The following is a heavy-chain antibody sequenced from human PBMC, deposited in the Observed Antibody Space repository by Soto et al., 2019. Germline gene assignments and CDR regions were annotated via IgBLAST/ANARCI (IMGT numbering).Heavy chain of an antibody. CDR1: GFTFSSYE. CDR3: ARLRSRYFDL. D-gene: IGHD3-16*01. CDR2: ISSSGSTI. Sequence: EVQLVESGGGLVQPGGSLRLSCAASGFTFSSYEMNWVRQAPGKGLEWVSYISSSGSTIYYADSVKGRFTISRDNAKNSLYLQMNSLRAEHTAVYYCARLRSRYFDLWGRGTLVTVSS. J-gene: IGHJ2*01. V-gene: IGHV3-48*03.